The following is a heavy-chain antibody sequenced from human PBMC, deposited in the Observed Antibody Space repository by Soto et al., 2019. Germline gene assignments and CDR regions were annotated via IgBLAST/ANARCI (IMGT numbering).Heavy chain of an antibody. Sequence: EVQLVESGGGLVMPGGSLRLSCAASGFTFSTYHMNWVRQAPGKGLEWVSSINPSSSHIYYADSVRGRFTISRDNSKNSMDLQINSLRTEDAAVYYCARGYCAGGGCYLRREAIDVWGQGTMVTVSS. V-gene: IGHV3-21*01. D-gene: IGHD2-8*02. CDR3: ARGYCAGGGCYLRREAIDV. CDR2: INPSSSHI. CDR1: GFTFSTYH. J-gene: IGHJ3*01.